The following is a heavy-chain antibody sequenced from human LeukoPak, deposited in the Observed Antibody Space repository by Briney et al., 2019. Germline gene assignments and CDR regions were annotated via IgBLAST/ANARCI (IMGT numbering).Heavy chain of an antibody. CDR2: IYYSGST. D-gene: IGHD1-26*01. J-gene: IGHJ4*02. CDR1: GGSISSYY. Sequence: SETLSLTCTVSGGSISSYYWGWIRQPPGKGLEWIGSIYYSGSTYYNPSLKSRVTISVDTSKNQFSLKLSSVTAADTAVYYCARHDIVGAINFDYWGQGTLVTVSS. CDR3: ARHDIVGAINFDY. V-gene: IGHV4-39*01.